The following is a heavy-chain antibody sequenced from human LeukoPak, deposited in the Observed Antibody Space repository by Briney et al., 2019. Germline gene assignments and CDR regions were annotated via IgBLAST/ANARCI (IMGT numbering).Heavy chain of an antibody. CDR3: ARLKGHGQQQLVRDSFDH. V-gene: IGHV1-69*05. Sequence: STVKVSCKACGGTFSRYAFSWVRKAPGQGREWMGGIIPIFCTANYAQKLQGRVTITTDKATSTAYMELNSLRPEDTAVYYCARLKGHGQQQLVRDSFDHWGQGTLVTVSS. CDR2: IIPIFCTA. CDR1: GGTFSRYA. J-gene: IGHJ5*02. D-gene: IGHD6-13*01.